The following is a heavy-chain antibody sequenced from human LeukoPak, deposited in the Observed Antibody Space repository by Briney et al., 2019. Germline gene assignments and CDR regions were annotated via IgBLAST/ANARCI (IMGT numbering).Heavy chain of an antibody. Sequence: PEALSLTCTVSGGSISSSSYYWGWIRQPPGKGLEWIGSIYYSGRTYYNPSLKSRVTISVDTSKNQFSLKLSSVTAADTAVYYCARLSTVVNWSDYWGQGTLVTVSS. D-gene: IGHD4-23*01. V-gene: IGHV4-39*01. CDR3: ARLSTVVNWSDY. CDR2: IYYSGRT. J-gene: IGHJ4*02. CDR1: GGSISSSSYY.